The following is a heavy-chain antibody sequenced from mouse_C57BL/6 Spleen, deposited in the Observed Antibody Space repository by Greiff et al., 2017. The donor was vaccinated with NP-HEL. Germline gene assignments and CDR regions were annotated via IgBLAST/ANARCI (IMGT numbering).Heavy chain of an antibody. V-gene: IGHV1-82*01. CDR2: IYPGDGDT. CDR1: GYAFSSSW. CDR3: AREDGYDWYAMDY. J-gene: IGHJ4*01. Sequence: VKLQESGPELVKPGASVKISCKASGYAFSSSWMNWVKQRPGKGLEWIGRIYPGDGDTNYNGKFKGKATLTADKSSSTAYMQLSSLTSEDSAVYFCAREDGYDWYAMDYWGQGTSVTVSS. D-gene: IGHD2-2*01.